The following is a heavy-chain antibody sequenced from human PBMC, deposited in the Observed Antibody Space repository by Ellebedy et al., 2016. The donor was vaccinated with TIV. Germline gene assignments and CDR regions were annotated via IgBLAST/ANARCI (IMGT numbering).Heavy chain of an antibody. V-gene: IGHV1-8*01. Sequence: ASVKVSCKASGYTFTSYDIYWVRQATGQGLEWMGWMNPNSGHTGYPQNFQGRLTMTRNTSISTAYMVLGSLRSEDTAVYSCARGRIAQLWSEKYFDLWGRGTLVTVSS. CDR3: ARGRIAQLWSEKYFDL. D-gene: IGHD5-18*01. CDR1: GYTFTSYD. CDR2: MNPNSGHT. J-gene: IGHJ2*01.